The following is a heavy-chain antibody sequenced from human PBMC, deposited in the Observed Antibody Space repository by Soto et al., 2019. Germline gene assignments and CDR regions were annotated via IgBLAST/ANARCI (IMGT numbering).Heavy chain of an antibody. J-gene: IGHJ6*02. CDR1: GGSISSYY. D-gene: IGHD3-22*01. CDR3: ASMAGSYYYDSSGYSKNYYYGMDV. Sequence: SETLSLTCTVSGGSISSYYWSWIRQPPGKGLEWIGYIYYSGSTNYNPSLKSRVTISVDTSKNQFSLKLSSVTAADTAVYYCASMAGSYYYDSSGYSKNYYYGMDVWGQGTTVTVSS. CDR2: IYYSGST. V-gene: IGHV4-59*01.